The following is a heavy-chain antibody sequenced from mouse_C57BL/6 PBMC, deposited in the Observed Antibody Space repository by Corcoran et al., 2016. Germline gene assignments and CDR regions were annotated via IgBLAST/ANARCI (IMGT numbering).Heavy chain of an antibody. CDR1: GYTFTDYY. Sequence: EVQLQQSGPALVKPGASVKISCNASGYTFTDYYMNWVKQSHGKSLEWIGDINPNNGGTSYNQKFKGKATLTVDKSSSTAYMELRSLTSEDSAVYYCARKDIRGDWYFDVWGTGTTVTVSA. CDR2: INPNNGGT. J-gene: IGHJ1*03. V-gene: IGHV1-26*01. CDR3: ARKDIRGDWYFDV. D-gene: IGHD1-3*01.